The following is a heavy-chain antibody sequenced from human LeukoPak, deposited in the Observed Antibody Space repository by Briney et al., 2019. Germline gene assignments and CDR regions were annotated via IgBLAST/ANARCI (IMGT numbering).Heavy chain of an antibody. CDR3: ARAPIAAAGEGIDY. D-gene: IGHD6-13*01. CDR2: MNPNSGNT. J-gene: IGHJ4*02. V-gene: IGHV1-8*01. CDR1: GYTSTSYD. Sequence: VASVKVSCEASGYTSTSYDINWVRQATGQGLEWMGWMNPNSGNTGYAQKLQGRVTMTRNTSISTAYMELSRLRSEDTAVYYCARAPIAAAGEGIDYWGQGTLVTVSS.